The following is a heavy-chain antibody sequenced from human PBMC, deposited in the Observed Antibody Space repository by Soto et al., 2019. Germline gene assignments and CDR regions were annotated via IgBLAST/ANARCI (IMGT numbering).Heavy chain of an antibody. Sequence: SETLSLTCIVSGGSISGKYWNWVRQPPGKGLEWIGLIFANGHTDYNPSLKSRVTMSVDASKNQFSLRLTSMTAADTAVYYCVASLAASGLNWLDPWGRGTLVTVSS. V-gene: IGHV4-4*07. D-gene: IGHD6-13*01. CDR3: VASLAASGLNWLDP. CDR2: IFANGHT. CDR1: GGSISGKY. J-gene: IGHJ5*02.